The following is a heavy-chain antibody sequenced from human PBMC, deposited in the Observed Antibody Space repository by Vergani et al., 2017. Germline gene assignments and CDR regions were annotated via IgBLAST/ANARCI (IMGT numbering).Heavy chain of an antibody. Sequence: QVQLVQSGGGVVQPGGSLRLSCVASGFTFNRYGMQWVRQAPGKGLEWVAYVLFDGSNEYYADSVKGRFTISRDNGEYSLLLQMNSLRPEDTAVYYCASGVPGYQLATQYFQHWGQGTLVTVSS. J-gene: IGHJ1*01. CDR3: ASGVPGYQLATQYFQH. CDR2: VLFDGSNE. V-gene: IGHV3-33*03. CDR1: GFTFNRYG. D-gene: IGHD2-2*01.